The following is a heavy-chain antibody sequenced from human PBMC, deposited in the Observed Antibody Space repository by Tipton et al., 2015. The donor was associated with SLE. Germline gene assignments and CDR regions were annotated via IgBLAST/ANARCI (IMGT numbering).Heavy chain of an antibody. V-gene: IGHV3-7*01. J-gene: IGHJ2*01. CDR3: ASPPYYASGRYRPYWYFHL. D-gene: IGHD3-10*01. CDR1: GFTLSSYW. CDR2: IKQDGSEK. Sequence: SLKLSCAASGFTLSSYWMSWVRQAPGKGLEWVANIKQDGSEKYYVDSVKGRFTISRDNAKNSLYLQMNSLRAEDTAVYYCASPPYYASGRYRPYWYFHLWGRGSLFTVSS.